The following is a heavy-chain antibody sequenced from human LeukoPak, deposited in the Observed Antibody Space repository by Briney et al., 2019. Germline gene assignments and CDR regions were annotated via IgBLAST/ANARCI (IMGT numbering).Heavy chain of an antibody. V-gene: IGHV3-23*01. D-gene: IGHD6-6*01. Sequence: GGSLRLSCAASGYTFSSYGMSWVRQAPGKGLEWVSAISGSGGSTYYADSVKGRFTISRDNSKNTLYLQMNSLRSEDTAVYYCARGPASLYYYYYYMDVWGKGTTVTVSS. CDR1: GYTFSSYG. J-gene: IGHJ6*03. CDR2: ISGSGGST. CDR3: ARGPASLYYYYYYMDV.